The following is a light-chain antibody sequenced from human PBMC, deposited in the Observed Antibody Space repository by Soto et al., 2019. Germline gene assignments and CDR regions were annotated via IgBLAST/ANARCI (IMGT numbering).Light chain of an antibody. CDR2: LNSDGSH. Sequence: QLVLTQSPSASASLGASVKLTCTLRSGHSNYAIAWHQQQSEKGPRYLMKLNSDGSHSKGDGIPDRFSGSSSGAERYLTITLLQSEDEADYYCQTWGSGIVVFGGGTKVTVL. V-gene: IGLV4-69*01. CDR3: QTWGSGIVV. CDR1: SGHSNYA. J-gene: IGLJ2*01.